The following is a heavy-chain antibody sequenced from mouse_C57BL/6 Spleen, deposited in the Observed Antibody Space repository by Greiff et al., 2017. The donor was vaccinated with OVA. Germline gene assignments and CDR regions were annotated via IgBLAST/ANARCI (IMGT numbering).Heavy chain of an antibody. CDR3: AKIYYDYDWWYFDV. J-gene: IGHJ1*03. V-gene: IGHV5-17*01. Sequence: DVKLVESGGGLVKPGGSLKLSCAASGFTFSDYGMHWVRQAPEKGLEWVAYISSGSSTIYYADTVKGRFTISRDNAKNTLFLQMTSLRSEDTAMYYCAKIYYDYDWWYFDVWGTGTTVTVSS. CDR1: GFTFSDYG. D-gene: IGHD2-4*01. CDR2: ISSGSSTI.